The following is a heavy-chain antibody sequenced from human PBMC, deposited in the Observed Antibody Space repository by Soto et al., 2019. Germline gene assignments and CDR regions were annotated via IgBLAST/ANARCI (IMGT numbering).Heavy chain of an antibody. J-gene: IGHJ6*02. CDR3: ARERRYYGSGSVGYYYYYGMDV. CDR2: INHSGST. D-gene: IGHD3-10*01. Sequence: SETLSLTCAVYGGSFSGYYWSWIRQPPGKGLEWIGEINHSGSTNYNPSLKSRVTISVDTSKNQFSLKLSSVTAADTAVYYCARERRYYGSGSVGYYYYYGMDVWGQGTTVTVSS. CDR1: GGSFSGYY. V-gene: IGHV4-34*01.